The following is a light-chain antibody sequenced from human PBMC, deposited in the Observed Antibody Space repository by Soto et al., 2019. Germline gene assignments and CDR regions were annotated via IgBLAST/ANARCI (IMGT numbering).Light chain of an antibody. CDR3: QQYNTFST. V-gene: IGKV1-5*03. Sequence: DIQMTQSPSTLSASVGDRVTITCRASQSIDMWLAWYQQKPGEAPNLLIYKASALETGVPSRFTGSGSGTEFTLTISSLQPDDFATYYCQQYNTFSTFGQGTKVEMK. CDR2: KAS. CDR1: QSIDMW. J-gene: IGKJ1*01.